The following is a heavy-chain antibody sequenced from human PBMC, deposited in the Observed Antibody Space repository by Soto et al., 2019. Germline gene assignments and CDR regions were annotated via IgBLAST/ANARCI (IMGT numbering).Heavy chain of an antibody. J-gene: IGHJ6*02. CDR1: GFTFSSYG. D-gene: IGHD2-2*01. Sequence: SLRLSCAASGFTFSSYGMHWVRQAPGNGLEWVAVISYDGSNKYYADSVKGRFTISRDNSKNTLYLQMNSLRAEDTAVYYCAKSIVVVPAATVGNYYYYGMDVWGQGTTVTAP. CDR2: ISYDGSNK. V-gene: IGHV3-30*18. CDR3: AKSIVVVPAATVGNYYYYGMDV.